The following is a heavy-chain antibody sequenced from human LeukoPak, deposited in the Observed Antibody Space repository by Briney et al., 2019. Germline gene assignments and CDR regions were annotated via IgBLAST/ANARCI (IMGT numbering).Heavy chain of an antibody. CDR2: IYYSGST. D-gene: IGHD1-26*01. J-gene: IGHJ5*02. CDR1: GGSISSSSYY. CDR3: ARYGILSWFDP. Sequence: SETLSLTCTVSGGSISSSSYYWGWIRQPPGKGLEWIGSIYYSGSTYYNPSLKSRVTISVDTSKNQFSLKLSSVTAADTAVYYCARYGILSWFDPWGQGTLVTVSS. V-gene: IGHV4-39*07.